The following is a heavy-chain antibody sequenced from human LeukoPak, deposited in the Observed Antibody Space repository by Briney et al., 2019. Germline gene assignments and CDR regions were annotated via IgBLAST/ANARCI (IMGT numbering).Heavy chain of an antibody. CDR2: IKQDGSEK. J-gene: IGHJ6*03. D-gene: IGHD1-7*01. V-gene: IGHV3-7*01. Sequence: GGSLRLSCAASGFTFSSYWMSWVRQAPGKGLEWVANIKQDGSEKYYVDSVKGRFIISRDNAKNSLYLQMNSLRAEDTAVYYCAREYNWNYFHYYYMDVWGKGNTVTVSS. CDR3: AREYNWNYFHYYYMDV. CDR1: GFTFSSYW.